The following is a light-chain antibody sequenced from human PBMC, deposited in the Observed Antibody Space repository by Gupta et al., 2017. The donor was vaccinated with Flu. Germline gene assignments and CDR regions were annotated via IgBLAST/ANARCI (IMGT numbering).Light chain of an antibody. CDR1: ALGKKY. CDR3: YSSLNSGNPGV. V-gene: IGLV3-10*01. CDR2: VDV. Sequence: TTRSTGTGGALGKKYDVCYPQTPAQTPLLLMYVDVTRRSGGPEGFSGATSEAKAALTISGAHEEDDADYYCYSSLNSGNPGVFGGGTKLTVL. J-gene: IGLJ3*02.